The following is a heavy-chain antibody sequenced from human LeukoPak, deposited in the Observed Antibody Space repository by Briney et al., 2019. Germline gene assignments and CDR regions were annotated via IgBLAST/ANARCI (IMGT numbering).Heavy chain of an antibody. CDR1: GFTFSSYE. CDR2: ISSSGSTI. J-gene: IGHJ4*02. V-gene: IGHV3-48*03. CDR3: ARDVIDGYNMGGDNDGDY. Sequence: GGSLRLSCAASGFTFSSYEMNWVRQAPGKGLEWVSYISSSGSTIYYADSVKGRFTISRDNAKNSLYLQMNSLRAEDTAVYYCARDVIDGYNMGGDNDGDYWGQGTLVTVSS. D-gene: IGHD5-24*01.